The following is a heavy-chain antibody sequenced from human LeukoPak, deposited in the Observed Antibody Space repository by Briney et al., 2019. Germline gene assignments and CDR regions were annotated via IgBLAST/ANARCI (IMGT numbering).Heavy chain of an antibody. D-gene: IGHD3-22*01. CDR3: ARDSYYYDSSSRTFDY. CDR2: INTNTGNP. V-gene: IGHV7-4-1*02. CDR1: GYTFTSYG. J-gene: IGHJ4*02. Sequence: ASVKVSCKASGYTFTSYGISWVRQAPGQGLEWMGWINTNTGNPTYAQGFTGRFVFSLDTSVSTAYLQISSLKAEDTAVYYCARDSYYYDSSSRTFDYWGQGTLVTVSS.